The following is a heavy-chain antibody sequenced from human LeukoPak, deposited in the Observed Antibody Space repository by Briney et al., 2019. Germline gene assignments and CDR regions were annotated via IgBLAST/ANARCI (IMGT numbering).Heavy chain of an antibody. Sequence: PGGSLRLSCAASGFTFSSYAMHWVRQAPGKGLEYVSAISSNGGSTYYANSVKGRFTISRDNSKNTLYLQMGSLRAEDMAVYYCARMRGPDAFDIWGQGTMVTVSS. CDR2: ISSNGGST. D-gene: IGHD3-10*01. J-gene: IGHJ3*02. CDR1: GFTFSSYA. V-gene: IGHV3-64*01. CDR3: ARMRGPDAFDI.